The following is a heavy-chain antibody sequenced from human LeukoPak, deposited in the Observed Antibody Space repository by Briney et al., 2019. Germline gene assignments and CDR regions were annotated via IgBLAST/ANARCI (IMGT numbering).Heavy chain of an antibody. V-gene: IGHV1-8*01. J-gene: IGHJ4*02. D-gene: IGHD5-18*01. CDR2: MNPNSGNT. CDR1: GYTFTGYD. Sequence: ASVKVPCKASGYTFTGYDINWVRQATGQGLEWMGWMNPNSGNTGYAQKFQGRVTMTRNTSINTAYMELSSLRSEDTAVYYCARDDGYSYGPSRDGDYWGQGTLVTVSS. CDR3: ARDDGYSYGPSRDGDY.